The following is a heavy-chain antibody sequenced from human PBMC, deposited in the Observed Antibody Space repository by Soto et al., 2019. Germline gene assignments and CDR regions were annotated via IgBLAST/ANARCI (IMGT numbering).Heavy chain of an antibody. CDR1: GYTFTSFA. CDR3: ARESLWFGELLSYFDY. V-gene: IGHV1-3*01. J-gene: IGHJ4*02. CDR2: INAGNGNT. D-gene: IGHD3-10*01. Sequence: ASVKVSFKASGYTFTSFAIHWVRQAPGQRLEWMGWINAGNGNTKYSQKFQGRITITRDTSANTAYMELRSLRSEDTAVYYCARESLWFGELLSYFDYWGQGTLVTVS.